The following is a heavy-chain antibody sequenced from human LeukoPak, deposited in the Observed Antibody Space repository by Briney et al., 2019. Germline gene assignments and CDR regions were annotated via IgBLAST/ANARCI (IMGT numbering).Heavy chain of an antibody. J-gene: IGHJ4*02. Sequence: GASVKVSCKASGYTFTGYYMHWVRQAPGQGLEWMGWINPNSGGTNYAQKFQGWVTMTRDTSISTAYMELSRLRSDDTAVYYCARVPLKAEDYFDYWGQGTLVTVSS. D-gene: IGHD3-16*01. CDR3: ARVPLKAEDYFDY. CDR1: GYTFTGYY. CDR2: INPNSGGT. V-gene: IGHV1-2*04.